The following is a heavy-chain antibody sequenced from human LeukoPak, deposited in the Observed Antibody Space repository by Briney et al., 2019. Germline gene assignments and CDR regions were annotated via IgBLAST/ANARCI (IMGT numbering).Heavy chain of an antibody. D-gene: IGHD2-15*01. CDR3: ARVSRGSCPGTSCFIRTPGYFDL. CDR2: IYYSGST. CDR1: GLSISSSSYY. Sequence: YPSETLSLTCTVSGLSISSSSYYWGWIRQPPGKGLVWIVCIYYSGSTYYHPSLKSRVTISVDTSKSQFSPKLSAVTAADTAVYYCARVSRGSCPGTSCFIRTPGYFDLWGRSTLVTVSS. J-gene: IGHJ2*01. V-gene: IGHV4-39*07.